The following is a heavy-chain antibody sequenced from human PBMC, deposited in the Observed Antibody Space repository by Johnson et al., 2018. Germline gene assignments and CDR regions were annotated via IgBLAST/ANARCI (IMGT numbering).Heavy chain of an antibody. CDR2: IYSGGST. D-gene: IGHD4-23*01. J-gene: IGHJ6*03. CDR3: ARRTVVTAYYYYMDV. V-gene: IGHV3-66*02. CDR1: GFTVSSNY. Sequence: VQLVESGGGLVQPGGSLRLSCAASGFTVSSNYMSWVRQAPGKGLEWVSVIYSGGSTYYADSVKGRFTISRDNSKNTLYLQMNSLRAKDTAVYYCARRTVVTAYYYYMDVWGKGTTDTVSS.